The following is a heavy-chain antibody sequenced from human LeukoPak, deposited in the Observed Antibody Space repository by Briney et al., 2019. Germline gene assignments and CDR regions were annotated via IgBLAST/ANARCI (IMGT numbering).Heavy chain of an antibody. Sequence: SQTLSLTCTVSGGSISSGSYYWSWIRQPAGKGLEWIGRIYTTGRTNHNPSLESRVTRSMDTSTNQFSLKLSSVSAADTAMYYCAREPINSGWYYFDYWGQGTLVTVSS. CDR2: IYTTGRT. CDR1: GGSISSGSYY. D-gene: IGHD6-19*01. CDR3: AREPINSGWYYFDY. J-gene: IGHJ4*02. V-gene: IGHV4-61*02.